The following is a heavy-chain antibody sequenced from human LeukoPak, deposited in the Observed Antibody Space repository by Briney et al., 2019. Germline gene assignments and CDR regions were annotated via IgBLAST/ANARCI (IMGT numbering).Heavy chain of an antibody. CDR3: ASGIAVAGTVGFVP. CDR2: IYYSGST. D-gene: IGHD6-19*01. J-gene: IGHJ5*02. CDR1: GGSISSYY. Sequence: SETLSLTCTVSGGSISSYYWSWIRQPPGKGLEWIGYIYYSGSTNYNPSLKSRVTISVDTSKNQFSLKLSSVTAADTAVYYCASGIAVAGTVGFVPWGEGALVTVSS. V-gene: IGHV4-59*08.